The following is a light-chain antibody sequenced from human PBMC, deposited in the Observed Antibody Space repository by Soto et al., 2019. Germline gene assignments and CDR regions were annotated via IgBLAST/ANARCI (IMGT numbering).Light chain of an antibody. Sequence: QPVLTQPPSVSGAPGQRVTISCTGSSSNIGAGYDVHWYQQLPGTAPKLLIYGNSNRPSGVPDRFSGSKSGTSASRAITGLQAEDEADYYCQSYDSSLSGYVFGTGTKLTVL. CDR3: QSYDSSLSGYV. CDR2: GNS. V-gene: IGLV1-40*01. J-gene: IGLJ1*01. CDR1: SSNIGAGYD.